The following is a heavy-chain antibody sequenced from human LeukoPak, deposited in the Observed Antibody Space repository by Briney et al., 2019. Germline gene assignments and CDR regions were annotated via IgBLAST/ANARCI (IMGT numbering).Heavy chain of an antibody. J-gene: IGHJ6*03. CDR2: VYNNRRN. V-gene: IGHV4-59*01. CDR1: GASIGSYY. CDR3: ARVSCGGDCRGHYYHYYMDV. Sequence: SETLSLTCTVSGASIGSYYWSWVRQPPGKGLEWIGYVYNNRRNDYNPSLKSRVTISVDTSKKQFSLKLNSVSAADTAVYYCARVSCGGDCRGHYYHYYMDVWGKGTTVTISS. D-gene: IGHD2-21*02.